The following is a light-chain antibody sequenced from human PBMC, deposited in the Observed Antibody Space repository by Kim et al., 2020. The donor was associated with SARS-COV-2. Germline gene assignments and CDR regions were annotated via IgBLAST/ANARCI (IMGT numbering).Light chain of an antibody. V-gene: IGKV3-15*01. CDR2: GAS. J-gene: IGKJ1*01. CDR3: QQYNNWPPT. CDR1: QSVSSN. Sequence: EIVMTQSPATLSVSPGERATLPCRASQSVSSNLAWYQQKPGQAPRLLIYGASTRATGIPARFSGSGSGTEFTLTISSLQSEDFAVYCCQQYNNWPPTFGQGTKVDIK.